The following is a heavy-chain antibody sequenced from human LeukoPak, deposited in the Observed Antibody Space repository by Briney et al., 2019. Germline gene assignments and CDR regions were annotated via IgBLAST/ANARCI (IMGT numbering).Heavy chain of an antibody. D-gene: IGHD2-2*01. Sequence: SETLSLTCTVSGGSISSYYWSWIRQPPGKGLEWIGYIYYSGSTNYNPSLKSRVTISVDTSKNQFSLKLSSVTAADTAVYYCAREYQDIVVVPAAMFYYYYYMDVWGKGTTVTISS. V-gene: IGHV4-59*12. CDR2: IYYSGST. J-gene: IGHJ6*03. CDR1: GGSISSYY. CDR3: AREYQDIVVVPAAMFYYYYYMDV.